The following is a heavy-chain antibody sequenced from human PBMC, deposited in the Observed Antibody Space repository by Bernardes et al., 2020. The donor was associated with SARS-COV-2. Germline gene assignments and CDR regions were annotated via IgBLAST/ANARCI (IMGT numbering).Heavy chain of an antibody. J-gene: IGHJ5*02. V-gene: IGHV4-59*01. CDR1: GGSISSYY. CDR3: ARGFDP. Sequence: SETLSLTCTVSGGSISSYYWSWIRQPPGKGLEWIGYMYYSGSTNYNPSLKSRVTISVDTSKNQFSLKLRSVTAADTAVYYFARGFDPWGQGPLVTVSS. CDR2: MYYSGST.